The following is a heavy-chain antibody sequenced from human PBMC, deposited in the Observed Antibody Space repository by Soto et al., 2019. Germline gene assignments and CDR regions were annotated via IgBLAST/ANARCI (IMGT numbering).Heavy chain of an antibody. CDR1: GGSISSYY. Sequence: QVQLQESGPGLVKPSETLSLTCTVSGGSISSYYWSWIRQPAGKGLEWIGRIYTSGSTNYNPSLKSRVTMSVDTSKNQFSLKLGSVTAADTAVYYCARDAVVVVAATGLANWFDPWGQGTLVTVSS. V-gene: IGHV4-4*07. CDR3: ARDAVVVVAATGLANWFDP. J-gene: IGHJ5*02. CDR2: IYTSGST. D-gene: IGHD2-15*01.